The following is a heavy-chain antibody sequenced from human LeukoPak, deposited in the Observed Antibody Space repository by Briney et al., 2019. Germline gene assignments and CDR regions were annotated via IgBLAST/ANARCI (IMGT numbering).Heavy chain of an antibody. Sequence: SETLSLTCTVSGGSISSHCWSRIRQPPGKGLEWIGYIYYSGSTNYNPSLKSRVTISVDTSKNQFSLKLSSVTAADTAVYYCARESRGSYDYWGQGTLVTVSS. D-gene: IGHD1-26*01. V-gene: IGHV4-59*11. CDR1: GGSISSHC. CDR2: IYYSGST. J-gene: IGHJ4*02. CDR3: ARESRGSYDY.